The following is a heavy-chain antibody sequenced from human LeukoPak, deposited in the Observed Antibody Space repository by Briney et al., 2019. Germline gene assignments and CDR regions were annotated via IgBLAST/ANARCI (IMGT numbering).Heavy chain of an antibody. J-gene: IGHJ4*02. CDR1: VFTFSDYY. CDR2: ISSNGSTI. Sequence: GGSLRLSCAASVFTFSDYYMSCIRHAPGKGLECVSYISSNGSTIYYAGSVNGRYTISRDNAKNSLYLQMDSLRAEDTAVYYCASQPKLLWFGVAWTWGQGTLVTVS. D-gene: IGHD3-10*01. CDR3: ASQPKLLWFGVAWT. V-gene: IGHV3-11*01.